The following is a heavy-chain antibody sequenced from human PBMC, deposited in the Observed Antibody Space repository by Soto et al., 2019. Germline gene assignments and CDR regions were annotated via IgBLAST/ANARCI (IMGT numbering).Heavy chain of an antibody. V-gene: IGHV3-64*01. D-gene: IGHD2-2*01. CDR2: ISSNGGST. CDR3: ARGQGLVVVPADTDYYYGMDV. Sequence: GGSLRLSCAASGFTFSSYAMHWVRQAPGKGLEYVSAISSNGGSTYYANSVKGRFTISRDNSKNTLYLQMGSLRAEDMAVYYCARGQGLVVVPADTDYYYGMDVWGQGTTVTVSS. CDR1: GFTFSSYA. J-gene: IGHJ6*02.